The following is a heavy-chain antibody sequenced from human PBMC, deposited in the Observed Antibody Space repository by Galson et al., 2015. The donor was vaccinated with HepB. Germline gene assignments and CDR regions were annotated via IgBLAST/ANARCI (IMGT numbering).Heavy chain of an antibody. J-gene: IGHJ3*02. CDR2: IYYGGRT. V-gene: IGHV4-39*01. CDR1: GISISGSQYY. Sequence: ETLSLTCDVSGISISGSQYYWSWIRQSPKKGLEWIGSIYYGGRTYFSPSFQSRVAMSVDTSKNQLSLTLSSVTAADTAVYHCARPLVLNGRFTPGVGPFHIWGHGTLVTVSA. D-gene: IGHD2-8*01. CDR3: ARPLVLNGRFTPGVGPFHI.